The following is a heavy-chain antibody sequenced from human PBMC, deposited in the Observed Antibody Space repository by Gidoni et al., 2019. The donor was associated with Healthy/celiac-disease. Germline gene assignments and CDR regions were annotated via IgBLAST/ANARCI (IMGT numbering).Heavy chain of an antibody. J-gene: IGHJ4*02. Sequence: QVQLQPCGAGLSKPSATLSLTCAFYGWSFSGYYWSWIRQPPGKGLEWIGEINHSGSTNYNPHLKSRVTISVDTSKNQFALKLSSVTAADTAVYYCARVGAMVRGAIRYWGQGTLVTVSA. CDR1: GWSFSGYY. CDR3: ARVGAMVRGAIRY. CDR2: INHSGST. D-gene: IGHD3-10*01. V-gene: IGHV4-34*01.